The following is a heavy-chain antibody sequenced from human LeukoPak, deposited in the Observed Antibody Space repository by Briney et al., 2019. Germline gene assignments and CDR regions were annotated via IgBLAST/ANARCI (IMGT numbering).Heavy chain of an antibody. D-gene: IGHD6-6*01. CDR1: GGSISSGSYY. V-gene: IGHV4-61*02. CDR2: IYTSGST. J-gene: IGHJ2*01. Sequence: SQTLSLTCTVSGGSISSGSYYWSWIRQPAGKGLEWIGRIYTSGSTNYNPSLKSRVTISVDTSKNQFSLKLSSVTAADTAVYYCAKEMGAYSRSSWRWYFDPLGPGPLVTVSS. CDR3: AKEMGAYSRSSWRWYFDP.